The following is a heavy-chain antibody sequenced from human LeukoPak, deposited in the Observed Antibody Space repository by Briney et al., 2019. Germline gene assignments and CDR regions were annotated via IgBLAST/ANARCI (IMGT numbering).Heavy chain of an antibody. V-gene: IGHV3-23*01. CDR2: ISASGGST. Sequence: PGGSLRLSCAASGFTLSSYAMSWVRQAPGKGLEWVSGISASGGSTNYADSVKGRFTISRDNSKNTVYLQMNSLRAEDTDVYYCAKVMKGSERLTMVRGVIIKTAGLYYMDVWGKGTTVTVSS. D-gene: IGHD3-10*01. CDR1: GFTLSSYA. CDR3: AKVMKGSERLTMVRGVIIKTAGLYYMDV. J-gene: IGHJ6*03.